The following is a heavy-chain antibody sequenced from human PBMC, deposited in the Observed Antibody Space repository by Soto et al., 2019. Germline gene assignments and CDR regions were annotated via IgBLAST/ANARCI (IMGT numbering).Heavy chain of an antibody. CDR3: AREEYYGDFDY. J-gene: IGHJ4*02. CDR1: GFTFSSYA. Sequence: QVQLVESGGGVVQPGRSLRLSCAASGFTFSSYAMHWVRQAPGKGLEWVAVISYDGSNKYYAESVKGRFTISRDNSKNSLYLQMNSLRAEDTAVYYCAREEYYGDFDYWGQGTLVTVSS. D-gene: IGHD4-17*01. V-gene: IGHV3-30-3*01. CDR2: ISYDGSNK.